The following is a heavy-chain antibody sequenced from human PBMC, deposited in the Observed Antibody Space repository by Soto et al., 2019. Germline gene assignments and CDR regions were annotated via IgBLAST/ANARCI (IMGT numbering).Heavy chain of an antibody. CDR2: ISYDGSNK. Sequence: GESLKISCAASGFTFSSYAMHWVRQAPGKGLEWVAVISYDGSNKYYADSVKGRFTISRDNSKNTLYLQMNSLRAEDTAVYYCARDDNTAMAHILYYFDYWGQGTLVTVSS. D-gene: IGHD5-18*01. V-gene: IGHV3-30-3*01. CDR1: GFTFSSYA. J-gene: IGHJ4*02. CDR3: ARDDNTAMAHILYYFDY.